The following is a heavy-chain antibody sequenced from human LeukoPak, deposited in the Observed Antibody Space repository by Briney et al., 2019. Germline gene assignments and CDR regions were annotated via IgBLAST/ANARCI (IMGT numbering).Heavy chain of an antibody. CDR2: IYSSGST. J-gene: IGHJ4*02. V-gene: IGHV4-59*12. CDR3: ARVGSGGAWFDF. Sequence: SETLSLTCTVSGGSISGYYWSWIRQPPGKGLEWIGSIYSSGSTYYNSSLQSRVIIIIDTPKNHFSLTLSSVTAADTAVYFCARVGSGGAWFDFWGQGTLVTVSS. CDR1: GGSISGYY. D-gene: IGHD6-19*01.